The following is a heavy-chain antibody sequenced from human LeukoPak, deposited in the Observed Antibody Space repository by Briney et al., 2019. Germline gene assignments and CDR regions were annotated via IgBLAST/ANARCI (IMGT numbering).Heavy chain of an antibody. V-gene: IGHV4-61*01. Sequence: SETLSLTSTVSGGSVSSGSYYWSWIRQPPGKGLEWIGYIYYSGSTNYNPSLKSRVTISVDTSKNQFSLKLSSVTAADTAVYYCARTVATLHYLFDYWGQGTLVTVSS. J-gene: IGHJ4*02. CDR3: ARTVATLHYLFDY. CDR2: IYYSGST. CDR1: GGSVSSGSYY. D-gene: IGHD5-12*01.